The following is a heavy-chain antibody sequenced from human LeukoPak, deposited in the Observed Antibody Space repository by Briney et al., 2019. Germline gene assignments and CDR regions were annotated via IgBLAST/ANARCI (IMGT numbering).Heavy chain of an antibody. CDR1: GGSISSSSYY. D-gene: IGHD2-15*01. J-gene: IGHJ6*02. V-gene: IGHV4-39*07. CDR3: ARRSGYCSGGSCYSSNYYYYGMDV. CDR2: IYYSGST. Sequence: SETLSLTCPVSGGSISSSSYYWGWIRQPPGKGLEWIGCIYYSGSTYYNPSLKSRVTISIDTSKNQFSLKLSSVTAADTAGYYCARRSGYCSGGSCYSSNYYYYGMDVWGQGTTVTVSS.